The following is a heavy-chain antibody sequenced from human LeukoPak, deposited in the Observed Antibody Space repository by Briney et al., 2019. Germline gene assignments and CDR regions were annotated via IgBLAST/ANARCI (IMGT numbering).Heavy chain of an antibody. CDR3: TSDSCRFRLDY. CDR2: IKEDGSET. J-gene: IGHJ4*02. Sequence: PSETLSLTCAVYGGSFSGYYWSWIRQPPGKGLEWVASIKEDGSETYYADSVKGRFTVSRDNDKNSLFLQMNGLGVEDTAVYYCTSDSCRFRLDYWGQGILVTVSS. CDR1: GGSFSGYY. D-gene: IGHD3-10*01. V-gene: IGHV3-7*01.